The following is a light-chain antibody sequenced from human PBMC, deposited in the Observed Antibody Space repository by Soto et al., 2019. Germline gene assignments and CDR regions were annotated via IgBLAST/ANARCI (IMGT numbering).Light chain of an antibody. Sequence: EIVLTQSPGTVSLSPGGRATLSFRASQSVSSSYLAWYQQKPGQAPRLLIYGASSRATGIPDRFSGSGSGTDFTLTISRLEPEDFAVYYCQQYGSSPLTFGGGTKVDIK. CDR2: GAS. V-gene: IGKV3-20*01. J-gene: IGKJ4*01. CDR1: QSVSSSY. CDR3: QQYGSSPLT.